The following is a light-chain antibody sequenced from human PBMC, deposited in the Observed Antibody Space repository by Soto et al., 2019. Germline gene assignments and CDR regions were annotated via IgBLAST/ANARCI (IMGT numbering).Light chain of an antibody. Sequence: DIVMTQSPLSLPVTPGEPASISCRSSASLDSRGYKYLDWYLQKPGQSPQLLIYLGSNRASGVSDRFSGSGSGTDFTLKISRVEAEDVGVYYCMQSLQTPLTFGGGTKVEIK. CDR3: MQSLQTPLT. J-gene: IGKJ4*01. CDR2: LGS. V-gene: IGKV2-28*01. CDR1: ASLDSRGYKY.